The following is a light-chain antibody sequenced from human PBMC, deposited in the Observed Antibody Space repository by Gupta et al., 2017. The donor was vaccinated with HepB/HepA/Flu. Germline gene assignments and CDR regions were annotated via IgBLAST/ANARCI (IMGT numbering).Light chain of an antibody. CDR1: QTIMIY. CDR2: GAS. Sequence: DIQMTQSPASLSGSVGDSVTITCRASQTIMIYLNWYQQKPGQAPKLLIYGASTLQTGVPSRFRGGGSGTDFTLTINKLQPEDFPTYYCQQSDSPPCSFGQGTRMEIK. J-gene: IGKJ2*04. CDR3: QQSDSPPCS. V-gene: IGKV1-39*01.